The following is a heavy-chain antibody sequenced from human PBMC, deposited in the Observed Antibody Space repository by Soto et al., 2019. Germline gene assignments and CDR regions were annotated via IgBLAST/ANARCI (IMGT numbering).Heavy chain of an antibody. Sequence: VKVSCKASGGTFSSYAISWVRQAPGQGLEWMGGIIPIFGTANYAQKFQGRVTITADKSTRTAYMELSSLRSEDTAVYYCAIRRYFDWLSGDYGMDVWGQGTTVTVSS. CDR1: GGTFSSYA. D-gene: IGHD3-9*01. J-gene: IGHJ6*02. V-gene: IGHV1-69*06. CDR2: IIPIFGTA. CDR3: AIRRYFDWLSGDYGMDV.